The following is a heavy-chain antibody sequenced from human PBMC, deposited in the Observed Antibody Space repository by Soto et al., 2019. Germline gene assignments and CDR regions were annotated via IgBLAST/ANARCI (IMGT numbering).Heavy chain of an antibody. Sequence: QVQLQESGPGLVKPSEALSLTCTVSGGSISSYYWSWIRQHPGKGLEWIGYIHYSGSTNYNPSLKSRVTSSVETPKSQFSLKLTSESVSDTAAYNCASLHGGSGSCDNWFDPWGQGTLVTVSS. J-gene: IGHJ5*02. V-gene: IGHV4-59*12. CDR3: ASLHGGSGSCDNWFDP. CDR2: IHYSGST. D-gene: IGHD6-13*01. CDR1: GGSISSYY.